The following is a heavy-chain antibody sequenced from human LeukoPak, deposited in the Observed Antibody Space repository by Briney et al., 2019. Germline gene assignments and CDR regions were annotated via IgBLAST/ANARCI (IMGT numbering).Heavy chain of an antibody. D-gene: IGHD3-10*01. CDR1: GGSFSGYY. J-gene: IGHJ6*03. CDR3: ARLQRWAGSYYPYYYYYYMDV. V-gene: IGHV4-34*01. CDR2: INHSGST. Sequence: SETLSLTCAVYGGSFSGYYWSWIRQPPGKGLEWIGEINHSGSTNYNPSLKSRVTISVDTSKNQFSLKLSSVTAADTAVYYCARLQRWAGSYYPYYYYYYMDVWGKGTTVTISS.